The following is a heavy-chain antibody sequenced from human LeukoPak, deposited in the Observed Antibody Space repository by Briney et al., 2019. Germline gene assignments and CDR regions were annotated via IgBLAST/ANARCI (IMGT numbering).Heavy chain of an antibody. CDR3: ATRSAYYYDMAV. CDR1: GGSISSRNYY. CDR2: VYYTRIT. J-gene: IGHJ6*03. V-gene: IGHV4-39*01. Sequence: SETLSLTCTVSGGSISSRNYYWGWTRQPPGRGLEWIGSVYYTRITYYNPSLKSRVTISEDTSKNQFSLTLSSVTAADTAVYYCATRSAYYYDMAVWGKGTTVTVSS.